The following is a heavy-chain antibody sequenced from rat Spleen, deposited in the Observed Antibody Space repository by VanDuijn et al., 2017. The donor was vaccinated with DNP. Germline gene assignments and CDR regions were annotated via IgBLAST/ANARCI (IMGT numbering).Heavy chain of an antibody. D-gene: IGHD1-3*01. V-gene: IGHV2-63*01. CDR2: MRYNGDT. CDR1: GFSLTGYS. CDR3: TRVNYGSYYAMDA. J-gene: IGHJ4*01. Sequence: QVQLKESGPGLVQPSQTLSLTYTVSGFSLTGYSVFWVRQPSGKGLEWMGRMRYNGDTSYNSALKSRLSISRDTSKNQVFLKMNSVQTEDTAMYFCTRVNYGSYYAMDAWGQGTSVTVSS.